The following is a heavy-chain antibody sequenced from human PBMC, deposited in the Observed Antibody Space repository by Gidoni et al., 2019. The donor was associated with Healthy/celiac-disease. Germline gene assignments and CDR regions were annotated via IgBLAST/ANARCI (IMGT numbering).Heavy chain of an antibody. CDR3: ARDRQFMTTVTTCLVPLVDP. CDR1: GYAFTSYG. CDR2: ISAYNGNT. Sequence: QVQLVQSGAEVKTPGASVTVSCTASGYAFTSYGISWVLQAPGQGLEWMGWISAYNGNTNYAQKLQGRVTMTTDTSTSTAYMELRSLRSDDTAVYSCARDRQFMTTVTTCLVPLVDPWGQGTLVTVSS. V-gene: IGHV1-18*01. J-gene: IGHJ5*02. D-gene: IGHD4-4*01.